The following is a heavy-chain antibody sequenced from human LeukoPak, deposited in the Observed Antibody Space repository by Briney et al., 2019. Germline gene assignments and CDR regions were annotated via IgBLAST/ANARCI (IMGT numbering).Heavy chain of an antibody. Sequence: GGSLRLSCAASGFTFDDYAMHWVRQAPGKGLEWVSGISWNSGSIGYADSVKGRFTISRDNAKNSLYLQMNSLRAEDTALYYCAKDIKYGIVGATQAFDIWGQGTMVTVSS. CDR2: ISWNSGSI. J-gene: IGHJ3*02. CDR3: AKDIKYGIVGATQAFDI. D-gene: IGHD1-26*01. CDR1: GFTFDDYA. V-gene: IGHV3-9*01.